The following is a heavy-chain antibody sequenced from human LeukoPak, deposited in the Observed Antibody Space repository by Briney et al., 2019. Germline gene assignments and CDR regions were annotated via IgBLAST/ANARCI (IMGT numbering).Heavy chain of an antibody. D-gene: IGHD6-13*01. V-gene: IGHV4-39*01. CDR1: GGSIGTTSYY. Sequence: SETLSLTCTVSGGSIGTTSYYWGWIRQPPGKGLEWIGNIYYSGNTYYNPSLKDRVTISVDTSNNQFSLRLSSVTAADTAVYYCASLRNPGYSSSWTPFDYWGQGNLVSISP. CDR3: ASLRNPGYSSSWTPFDY. J-gene: IGHJ4*02. CDR2: IYYSGNT.